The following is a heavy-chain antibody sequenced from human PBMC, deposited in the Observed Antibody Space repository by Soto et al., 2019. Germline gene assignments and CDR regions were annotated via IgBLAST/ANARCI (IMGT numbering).Heavy chain of an antibody. V-gene: IGHV1-8*01. J-gene: IGHJ4*02. CDR2: MNPNTGNS. CDR1: GYTFTSYD. D-gene: IGHD1-1*01. Sequence: ASVKVSCKASGYTFTSYDIYCVRRATGQVLEWMGWMNPNTGNSGYAQKFQGRVTMTSDTSISTAHMELSSLRSEDTAVYYCARRAETNGWNGFGADKYYFDFWGQGTLVTVSS. CDR3: ARRAETNGWNGFGADKYYFDF.